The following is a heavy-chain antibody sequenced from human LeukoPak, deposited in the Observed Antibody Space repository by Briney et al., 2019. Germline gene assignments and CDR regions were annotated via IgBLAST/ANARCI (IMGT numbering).Heavy chain of an antibody. Sequence: PGGSLRLSCSASGFTFGRHAMNWVRQAPGKGLGWVSAIRFSGESTYYADSVKGRFTISRDNSKNTLYLQMDSLRAEDTAVYYCAKDVGTSGNYSPSDYWGQGTLATVSS. CDR2: IRFSGEST. J-gene: IGHJ4*02. V-gene: IGHV3-23*01. CDR1: GFTFGRHA. CDR3: AKDVGTSGNYSPSDY. D-gene: IGHD3-10*01.